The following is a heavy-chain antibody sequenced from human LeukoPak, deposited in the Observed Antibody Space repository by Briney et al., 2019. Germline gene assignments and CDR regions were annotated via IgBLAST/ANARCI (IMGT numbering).Heavy chain of an antibody. CDR1: GGSISSSSYY. J-gene: IGHJ5*02. CDR2: IYYSGST. V-gene: IGHV4-39*07. Sequence: PSETLSLTCTASGGSISSSSYYWGWIRQPPGKGLEWIGSIYYSGSTYYNPSLKSRVTISVDTSKNQSSLKLSSVTAADTAVYYCARRYSGYRGWFDPWGQGTLVTVSS. D-gene: IGHD5-12*01. CDR3: ARRYSGYRGWFDP.